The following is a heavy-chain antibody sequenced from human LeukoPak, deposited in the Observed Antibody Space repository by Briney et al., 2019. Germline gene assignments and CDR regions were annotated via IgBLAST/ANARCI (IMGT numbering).Heavy chain of an antibody. CDR2: ISGSGTST. CDR3: AKEVCSDSSGYFDY. D-gene: IGHD3-22*01. V-gene: IGHV3-23*01. Sequence: GGSLRLSCAASGFTFSSYAMSWVRQAPGKGLEWVSGISGSGTSTYYADSVKGRFTISRDNSKNALYLQMNSLRADDTAVYYCAKEVCSDSSGYFDYWSQGALVTVCS. J-gene: IGHJ4*02. CDR1: GFTFSSYA.